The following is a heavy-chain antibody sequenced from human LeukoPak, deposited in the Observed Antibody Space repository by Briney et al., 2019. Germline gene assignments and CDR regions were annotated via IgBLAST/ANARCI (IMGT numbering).Heavy chain of an antibody. CDR1: GFTFSSYS. D-gene: IGHD6-19*01. CDR2: ISSSSSYI. Sequence: GGSLRLSCAASGFTFSSYSMNWVRQAPGKGLEWVSSISSSSSYIYYADSVKGRFTISRDNAKNSLYLRMNSLRAEDTAVYYCARGPPGIAVAGRYFDYWGQGTLVTVSS. V-gene: IGHV3-21*01. J-gene: IGHJ4*02. CDR3: ARGPPGIAVAGRYFDY.